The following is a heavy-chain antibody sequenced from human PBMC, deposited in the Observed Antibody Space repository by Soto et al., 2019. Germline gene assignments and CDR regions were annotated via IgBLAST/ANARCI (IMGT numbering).Heavy chain of an antibody. V-gene: IGHV3-15*01. CDR1: GITLSNAW. D-gene: IGHD1-1*01. Sequence: EVQLAESGGGLVEPGGSLRLSCAGSGITLSNAWMNWVRQAAGKGLEWVGRIRSKGGGGATEYAAPVKGRFTFSRDDSENTLFLQMSALKPEDTGVYFCTSTRPGTNVFDIWGPGTMVIVSS. CDR3: TSTRPGTNVFDI. CDR2: IRSKGGGGAT. J-gene: IGHJ3*02.